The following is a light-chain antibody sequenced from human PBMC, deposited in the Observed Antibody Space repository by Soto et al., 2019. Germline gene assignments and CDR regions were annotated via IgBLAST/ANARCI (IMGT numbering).Light chain of an antibody. CDR3: QSHDSSLTTFV. V-gene: IGLV1-40*01. J-gene: IGLJ1*01. Sequence: QSVLTQAPAVSGTPGQRVAISCTGGNANIGAEYDLHWYQQPTPTAPDRLIYGDTNRPSGVPDRCSGSTSGTSASLAITGLQPEDEADYYCQSHDSSLTTFVFGTGTKVTVL. CDR2: GDT. CDR1: NANIGAEYD.